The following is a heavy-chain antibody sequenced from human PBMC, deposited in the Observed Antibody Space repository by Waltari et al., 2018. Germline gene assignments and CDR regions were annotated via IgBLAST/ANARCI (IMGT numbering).Heavy chain of an antibody. CDR1: GYFIGSGYY. J-gene: IGHJ5*02. Sequence: QVQLQESGPGLVKPSETLSLTCAVSGYFIGSGYYGGWIRQPPGKGLEWIGGIYYSGSTYYNPSLKSRVTISVDTSKNQFSLKLSSVTAADTAVYYCARAWWFDPWGQGTLVTVSS. CDR2: IYYSGST. CDR3: ARAWWFDP. V-gene: IGHV4-38-2*01.